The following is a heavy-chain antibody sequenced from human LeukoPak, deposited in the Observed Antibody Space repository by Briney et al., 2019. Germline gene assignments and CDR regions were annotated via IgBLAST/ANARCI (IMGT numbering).Heavy chain of an antibody. D-gene: IGHD1-1*01. CDR3: VRDFRTAWNDGDWLDP. CDR2: IYSSGTT. J-gene: IGHJ5*02. CDR1: GDSISSGRFS. Sequence: PSETLSLTCTVSGDSISSGRFSWSWIRQPAAKGLEWIGRIYSSGTTNYNPSLRSRSLIAVDASKNQFSLKLSSVTAADTAVYYCVRDFRTAWNDGDWLDPWGQGSLVTVSS. V-gene: IGHV4-61*02.